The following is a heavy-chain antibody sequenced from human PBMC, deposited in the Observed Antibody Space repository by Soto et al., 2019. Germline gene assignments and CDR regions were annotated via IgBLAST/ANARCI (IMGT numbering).Heavy chain of an antibody. V-gene: IGHV4-34*01. CDR3: ARGGYYSGSGKGWFDP. Sequence: QVQLQQWGAGLLKPSETLSLTCAVYGGSFSGYYWSWIRQPPGKGLEWIGEINHSGSTNYNPSLKSRVPRSVDTSQNQFSLKLSSVSAADVAVYYCARGGYYSGSGKGWFDPWGQGTLVTVS. CDR2: INHSGST. J-gene: IGHJ5*02. D-gene: IGHD3-10*01. CDR1: GGSFSGYY.